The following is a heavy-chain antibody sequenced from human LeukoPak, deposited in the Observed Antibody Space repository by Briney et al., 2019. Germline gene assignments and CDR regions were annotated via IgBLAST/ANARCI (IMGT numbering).Heavy chain of an antibody. V-gene: IGHV3-30*02. CDR2: IRYDGSNQ. D-gene: IGHD3-22*01. CDR3: AKDVYHTSGSAY. J-gene: IGHJ4*02. Sequence: GGSLRLSCAASGFTFSNFGMHWVRQAPGKGLEWVAFIRYDGSNQYSADSVKGRFTISRDNSKNTLYLQMNSLRVEDTAVYYCAKDVYHTSGSAYWGQGTLVTVSS. CDR1: GFTFSNFG.